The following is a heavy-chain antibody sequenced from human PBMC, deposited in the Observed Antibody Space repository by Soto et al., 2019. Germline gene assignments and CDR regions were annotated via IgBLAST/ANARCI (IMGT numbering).Heavy chain of an antibody. CDR2: MSGSGDNT. V-gene: IGHV3-23*01. CDR3: AKCYYTNYNWFDP. D-gene: IGHD4-4*01. Sequence: EVQLLESGGGLVQPGGSLRLSCAASGFTFSSHAMSWVRQAPGKGLEWVSSMSGSGDNTYHADSVKGRFTVSRDNSKNTLYLQMNSLRVADTAVYYCAKCYYTNYNWFDPWGQGTLVTVSS. J-gene: IGHJ5*02. CDR1: GFTFSSHA.